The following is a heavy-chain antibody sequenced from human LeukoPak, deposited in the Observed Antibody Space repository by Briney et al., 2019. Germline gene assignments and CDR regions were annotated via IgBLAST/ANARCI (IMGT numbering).Heavy chain of an antibody. CDR3: ATGTHYDLLPF. D-gene: IGHD3-9*01. V-gene: IGHV1-24*01. J-gene: IGHJ4*02. CDR1: GYSITELS. CDR2: FDPGSGEI. Sequence: ASVKASCTVSGYSITELSTHWVRQAPGKGLEWMGGFDPGSGEIICEQKFQDRVTMTEDTSTDTAYMELSSLRSEDTALYYCATGTHYDLLPFWGQGTLVTVSS.